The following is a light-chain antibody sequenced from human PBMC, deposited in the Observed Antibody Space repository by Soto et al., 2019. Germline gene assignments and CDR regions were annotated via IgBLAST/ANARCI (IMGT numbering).Light chain of an antibody. CDR3: SSYTSSSTPVV. CDR1: SSDVGGYNY. J-gene: IGLJ2*01. CDR2: DVS. Sequence: QSALTQPASVSGSPGQLITISCTGTSSDVGGYNYVSWYQQHPGKVPKLMIYDVSNRPSGVSNRFSGSKSGNTASLTISGLQAEDEADYYCSSYTSSSTPVVFGGGTKLTVL. V-gene: IGLV2-14*01.